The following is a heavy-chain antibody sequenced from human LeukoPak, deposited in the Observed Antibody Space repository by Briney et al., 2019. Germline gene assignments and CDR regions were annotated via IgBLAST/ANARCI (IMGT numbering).Heavy chain of an antibody. J-gene: IGHJ4*02. Sequence: PSETLSLTCTVSGGSISSYYWSWIRQPPGKGLEWIGYIYYSGSTNYNPSLKSRVTISVDTSKKHFSLRLSSVTAADTAVYYCARSSGSYYFDYWGQGTLVTVSS. CDR1: GGSISSYY. V-gene: IGHV4-59*01. CDR2: IYYSGST. D-gene: IGHD3-22*01. CDR3: ARSSGSYYFDY.